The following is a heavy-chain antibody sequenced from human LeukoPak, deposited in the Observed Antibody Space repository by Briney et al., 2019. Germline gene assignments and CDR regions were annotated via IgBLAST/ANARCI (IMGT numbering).Heavy chain of an antibody. D-gene: IGHD3-10*01. CDR1: GFTFSSYA. CDR2: ISGSGGST. V-gene: IGHV3-23*01. Sequence: PGGSLRLSCVASGFTFSSYAMSWVRQAPGKGLEWVSAISGSGGSTYYADSVKGRFTISRDNSKNTLYLQMNSLRAEDTAVYYCAKVWFGDWYYYYYMDVWGKGTTVTVSS. CDR3: AKVWFGDWYYYYYMDV. J-gene: IGHJ6*03.